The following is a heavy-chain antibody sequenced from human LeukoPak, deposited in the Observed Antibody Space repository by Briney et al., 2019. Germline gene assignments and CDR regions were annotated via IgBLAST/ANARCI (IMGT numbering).Heavy chain of an antibody. Sequence: PGGSLRLSCAASGFSFSEYWMNWIRQSPGKGLEWISYISDAGSMTSYADYVKGRFTITRDNARNSLFLQMNNLRVEDTAVYYCARLYYDVRTGYFSDFWGQGTLVTVSS. D-gene: IGHD3-3*01. CDR3: ARLYYDVRTGYFSDF. CDR1: GFSFSEYW. V-gene: IGHV3-11*04. J-gene: IGHJ4*02. CDR2: ISDAGSMT.